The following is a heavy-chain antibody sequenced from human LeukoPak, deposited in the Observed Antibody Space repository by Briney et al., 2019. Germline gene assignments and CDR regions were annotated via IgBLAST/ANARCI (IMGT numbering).Heavy chain of an antibody. CDR2: ISSGSSYI. V-gene: IGHV3-21*01. CDR3: ARGFYGDYVPFDY. D-gene: IGHD4-17*01. J-gene: IGHJ4*02. CDR1: GFTFSSYN. Sequence: GGSLRLSCAASGFTFSSYNMNWVRQAPGKGLEWVSSISSGSSYIYYADSVKGRFTISRDIAKNSLYLQMNSLRAEDTAVYYCARGFYGDYVPFDYWGQGTLVTVSP.